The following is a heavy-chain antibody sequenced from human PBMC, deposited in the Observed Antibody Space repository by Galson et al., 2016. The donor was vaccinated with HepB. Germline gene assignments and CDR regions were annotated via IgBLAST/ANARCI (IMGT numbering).Heavy chain of an antibody. CDR3: ARGNGYYFHWYFDL. CDR1: GFTSSDYA. V-gene: IGHV3-23*01. Sequence: SLRLSCAASGFTSSDYAMAWVRQAPGRGLEWVSVISGSGTSTYYADSVRGRFIISRGKFKNTVYLQMNRLRAEDTAEYYCARGNGYYFHWYFDLWGSGTLVSVSS. D-gene: IGHD3-22*01. CDR2: ISGSGTST. J-gene: IGHJ2*01.